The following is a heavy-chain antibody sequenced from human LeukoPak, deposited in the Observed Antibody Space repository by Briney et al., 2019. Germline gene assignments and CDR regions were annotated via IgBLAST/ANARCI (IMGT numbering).Heavy chain of an antibody. J-gene: IGHJ4*02. V-gene: IGHV1-8*01. D-gene: IGHD3-9*01. CDR2: MNPNSGNT. CDR3: ARTLYEILTGYDY. CDR1: GYTFTSYD. Sequence: ASVKVSCKASGYTFTSYDINWVRQATGQGLEWMGWMNPNSGNTGYVQKFQGRVTMTRDTSVNTAYMELSRLRSDDTAVYYCARTLYEILTGYDYWGQGTLVTVSS.